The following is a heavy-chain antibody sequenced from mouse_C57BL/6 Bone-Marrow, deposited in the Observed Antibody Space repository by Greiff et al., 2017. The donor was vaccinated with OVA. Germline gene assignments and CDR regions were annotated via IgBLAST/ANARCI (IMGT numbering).Heavy chain of an antibody. CDR1: GYTFTSYW. D-gene: IGHD1-1*01. CDR3: ARKVYYYGSSYFDY. CDR2: IDPSDSET. Sequence: QVQLQQPGAELVRPGSSVKLSCKASGYTFTSYWMHWVKQRPIQGLEWIGNIDPSDSETHYNQKFKGKATLTVDKSSSPAYMQLSSLTSEDSAVYFCARKVYYYGSSYFDYWGQGTTLTVSS. V-gene: IGHV1-52*01. J-gene: IGHJ2*01.